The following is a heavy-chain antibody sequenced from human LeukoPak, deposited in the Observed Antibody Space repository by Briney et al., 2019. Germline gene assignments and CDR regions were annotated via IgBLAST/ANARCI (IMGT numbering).Heavy chain of an antibody. CDR2: ILYSGST. CDR3: ARRGRFGGRDGGEGFDL. CDR1: GGAISPYY. D-gene: IGHD3-16*01. J-gene: IGHJ3*01. V-gene: IGHV4-59*06. Sequence: SETLSLTCTVSGGAISPYYWSWIRQHPGQRLEWIGYILYSGSTNYNPSLKSRVIMSVDTSKNQFSLKLRSVTAADTAVYYCARRGRFGGRDGGEGFDLWSQGTMVIVSS.